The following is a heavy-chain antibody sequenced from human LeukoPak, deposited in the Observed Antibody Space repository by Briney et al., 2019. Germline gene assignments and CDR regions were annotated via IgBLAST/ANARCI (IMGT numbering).Heavy chain of an antibody. CDR3: ARGWYGGNYWYFDL. D-gene: IGHD4-23*01. V-gene: IGHV4-59*01. Sequence: SETLSLTCTVSGGSFNSYYWSWIRQPPGKGLEWIGDIYYRGNTNYNPSLESRVTISVDTSKNQFSLNLSSLTAADTAVYYCARGWYGGNYWYFDLWGGGTLVPVSS. CDR1: GGSFNSYY. CDR2: IYYRGNT. J-gene: IGHJ2*01.